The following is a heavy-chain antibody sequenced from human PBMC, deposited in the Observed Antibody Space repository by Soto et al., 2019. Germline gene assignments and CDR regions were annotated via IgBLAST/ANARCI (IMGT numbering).Heavy chain of an antibody. J-gene: IGHJ5*02. Sequence: QMQLVQSGPEVKKPGTSVKVSCKASGFTFTSSSVQWVGQARGQGLEWIGWIVVGTGDTKYAQKFQERVTFDRDISTTTAYMEVSSLTSDDTAVYYCAADRGYLWGQGTLVTVSS. CDR3: AADRGYL. CDR2: IVVGTGDT. V-gene: IGHV1-58*01. CDR1: GFTFTSSS. D-gene: IGHD3-10*01.